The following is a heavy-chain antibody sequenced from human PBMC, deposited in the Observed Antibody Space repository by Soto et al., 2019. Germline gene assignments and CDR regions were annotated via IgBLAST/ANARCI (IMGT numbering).Heavy chain of an antibody. CDR2: IDPSDSSA. J-gene: IGHJ4*02. V-gene: IGHV5-10-1*01. Sequence: PGESLKISCGDSGYNFGRYWISWVRQMPGKGLEWMGRIDPSDSSAKYSPPFQGHVTISVDKSISTAYLQWSSLKASDTAMYFCARRDDSNAYYSLVVWGQGTLLTVSS. CDR1: GYNFGRYW. D-gene: IGHD3-22*01. CDR3: ARRDDSNAYYSLVV.